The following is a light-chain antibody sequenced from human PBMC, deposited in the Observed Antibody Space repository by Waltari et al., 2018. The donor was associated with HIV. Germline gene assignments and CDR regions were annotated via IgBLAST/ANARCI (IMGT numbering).Light chain of an antibody. J-gene: IGLJ3*02. Sequence: QSVLTQPPSASGTPGHRVPISCSGRRSHLGINDVSRYQHRPGTAPKLLFFTNNQRPSWVPARFSASKSGTSASLAISALQSDDEADYYCAAWDGSLRGGVFGGGTKLTV. CDR3: AAWDGSLRGGV. CDR1: RSHLGIND. CDR2: TNN. V-gene: IGLV1-47*01.